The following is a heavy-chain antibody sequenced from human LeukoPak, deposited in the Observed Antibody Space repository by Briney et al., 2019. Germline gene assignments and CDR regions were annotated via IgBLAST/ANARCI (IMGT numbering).Heavy chain of an antibody. CDR1: GFTFSNAW. CDR3: TTGIRGD. Sequence: GGSLRLSCAASGFTFSNAWMNWVRQAPGKGLEWVGRIKSKTYGGTTDYAAPVKGRFTISRDDSKNTLFLQMNSLKTEDTAVYYCTTGIRGDCGQGTLVTVSS. J-gene: IGHJ4*02. V-gene: IGHV3-15*07. CDR2: IKSKTYGGTT.